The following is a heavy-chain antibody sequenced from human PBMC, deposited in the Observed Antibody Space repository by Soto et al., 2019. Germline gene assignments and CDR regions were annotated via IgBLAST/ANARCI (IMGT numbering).Heavy chain of an antibody. CDR1: GDSIVGYY. J-gene: IGHJ4*02. D-gene: IGHD6-19*01. V-gene: IGHV4-59*01. CDR3: ARKLAGAGNDYFDF. CDR2: IFSSGSTNYNP. Sequence: PSETLSLTCTVSGDSIVGYYWDWIRLPPGKGLEWIGYIFSSGSTNYNPNYNPSLKSRVTISVDRSRNQFSLNLNSVTSADTAVYYCARKLAGAGNDYFDFWGQGILVTVS.